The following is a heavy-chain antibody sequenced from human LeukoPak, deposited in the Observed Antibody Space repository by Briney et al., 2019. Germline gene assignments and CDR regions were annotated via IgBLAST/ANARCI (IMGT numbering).Heavy chain of an antibody. CDR2: ISASGGST. V-gene: IGHV3-23*01. D-gene: IGHD5-24*01. CDR1: GFTFSGQA. CDR3: AKVPDGSPRGYWYFDL. J-gene: IGHJ2*01. Sequence: QPGGSLRLSCAASGFTFSGQAMSWVRQAPGKGLEWVSTISASGGSTYYADSVKGRFSISRDNSKNTLDVQMTSLRPDDTADYYCAKVPDGSPRGYWYFDLWGRGTLVTVSS.